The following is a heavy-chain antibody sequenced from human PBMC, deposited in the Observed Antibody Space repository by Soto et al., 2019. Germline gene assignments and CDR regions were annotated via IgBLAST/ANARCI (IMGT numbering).Heavy chain of an antibody. CDR1: GFTFSNYD. J-gene: IGHJ4*02. CDR3: AKGPYSSDPH. V-gene: IGHV3-30*18. D-gene: IGHD3-22*01. CDR2: ISYDGSEK. Sequence: GGSLRLSCAASGFTFSNYDMHWVRQAPGKGLEWVALISYDGSEKYHVGSVEGRFTISRDNAKNSLFLQMNSLRAEDSAVYYCAKGPYSSDPHWGQGTLVTVSS.